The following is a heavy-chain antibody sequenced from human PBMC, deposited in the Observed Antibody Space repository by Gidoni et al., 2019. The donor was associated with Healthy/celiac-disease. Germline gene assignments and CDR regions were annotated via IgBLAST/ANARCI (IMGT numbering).Heavy chain of an antibody. CDR3: ATQDSYGFYYFDY. D-gene: IGHD5-18*01. Sequence: QLQLQESGPGLVKPSEPLSLTCPVSGGSISSSSYYWGWLRQPPGKGLEWIGSIYYSGSTYYNPSLKRRVTISVDTSKNQFSLKLSSVTAADTAVYYCATQDSYGFYYFDYWGQGTLVTVSS. CDR2: IYYSGST. V-gene: IGHV4-39*01. CDR1: GGSISSSSYY. J-gene: IGHJ4*02.